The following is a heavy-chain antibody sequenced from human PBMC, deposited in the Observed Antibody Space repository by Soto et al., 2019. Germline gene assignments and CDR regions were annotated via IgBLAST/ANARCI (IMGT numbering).Heavy chain of an antibody. CDR2: IYVDGTT. V-gene: IGHV3-66*01. D-gene: IGHD2-21*02. Sequence: EVQLVESGGGLVQPGGSLRLSCAASGFSVGSSYVYWVRQAPGRGLQWVSSIYVDGTTYYTDSVKGRFSISRDSSKNTLYLQMNSLGAEDTALYYCIKGKVGTDPNWLDPWGQGSLVTVSS. J-gene: IGHJ5*02. CDR3: IKGKVGTDPNWLDP. CDR1: GFSVGSSY.